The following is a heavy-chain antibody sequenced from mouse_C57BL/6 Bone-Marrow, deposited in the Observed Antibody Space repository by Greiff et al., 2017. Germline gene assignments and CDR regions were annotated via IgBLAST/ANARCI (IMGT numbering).Heavy chain of an antibody. D-gene: IGHD1-1*01. V-gene: IGHV1-26*01. CDR1: GYTFTDYY. CDR3: ARGYYGGSWYFDY. J-gene: IGHJ2*01. CDR2: INPNNGGT. Sequence: EVQLQQSGPELVKPGASVKISCKASGYTFTDYYMNWVKQSHGKSLEWIGDINPNNGGTSYNQKLKGKATLTVDKSSSTAYMELRSLTSEDSAVYYCARGYYGGSWYFDYWGQGTILTVSA.